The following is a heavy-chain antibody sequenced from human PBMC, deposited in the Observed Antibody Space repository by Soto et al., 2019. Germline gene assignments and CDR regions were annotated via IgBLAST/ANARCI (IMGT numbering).Heavy chain of an antibody. CDR3: ARDPRYSSSWEYYYYYYGMDV. CDR1: GFTFSSYW. D-gene: IGHD6-13*01. V-gene: IGHV3-7*05. J-gene: IGHJ6*02. Sequence: GGSLRLSCAASGFTFSSYWMSWVRQAPGKGLEWVANIKQDGSEKYYVDSVKGRFTISRDNAKNSLYLQMNSLRAEDTAVYYCARDPRYSSSWEYYYYYYGMDVWGQGTTVTVSS. CDR2: IKQDGSEK.